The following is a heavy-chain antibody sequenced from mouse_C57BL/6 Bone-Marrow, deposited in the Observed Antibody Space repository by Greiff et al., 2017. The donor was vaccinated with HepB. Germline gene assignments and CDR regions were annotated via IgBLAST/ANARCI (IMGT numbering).Heavy chain of an antibody. CDR3: ARYGTTVVHYWYFDV. D-gene: IGHD1-1*01. J-gene: IGHJ1*03. CDR1: GYSITSDY. Sequence: DVHLVESGPGLAKPSQTLSLTCSVTGYSITSDYWNWIRKFPGNKLEYMGYISYSGSTYYNPSLKSRISITRDTSKNQYYLQLNSVTTEDTATYYCARYGTTVVHYWYFDVWGTGTTVTVSS. CDR2: ISYSGST. V-gene: IGHV3-8*01.